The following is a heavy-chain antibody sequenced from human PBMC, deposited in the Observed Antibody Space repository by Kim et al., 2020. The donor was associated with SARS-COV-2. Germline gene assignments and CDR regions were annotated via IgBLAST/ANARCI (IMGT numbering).Heavy chain of an antibody. CDR2: IKSKTDGGTT. CDR1: GFTFSNAW. Sequence: GGSLRLSCAASGFTFSNAWMSWVRQAPGKGLEWVGRIKSKTDGGTTDYAAPVKGRSTISRDDSENTLYLQMNSLKTEDTAVYYCTTAVPDYYGMDVWGQGTTVTVSS. CDR3: TTAVPDYYGMDV. J-gene: IGHJ6*02. D-gene: IGHD3-10*01. V-gene: IGHV3-15*01.